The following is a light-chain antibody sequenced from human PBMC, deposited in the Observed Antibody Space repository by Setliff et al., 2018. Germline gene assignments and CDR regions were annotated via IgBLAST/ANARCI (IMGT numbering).Light chain of an antibody. Sequence: LAQPRSVSGSPGQSVTISCTGTSSDVGGYNYVSWYQQHPGKAPKLMIYDVSKRPSGVPDRFSGSKSGNTASLTISGLQAEDEADYYCCSYAGSYSYVFGTGTKVTVL. V-gene: IGLV2-11*01. CDR1: SSDVGGYNY. CDR2: DVS. J-gene: IGLJ1*01. CDR3: CSYAGSYSYV.